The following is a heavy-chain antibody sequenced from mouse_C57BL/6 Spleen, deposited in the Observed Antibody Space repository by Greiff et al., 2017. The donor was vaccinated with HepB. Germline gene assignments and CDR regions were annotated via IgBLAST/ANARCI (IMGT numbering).Heavy chain of an antibody. CDR2: INPNYGTT. J-gene: IGHJ4*01. CDR3: ARPYDGYYDYYAMDY. V-gene: IGHV1-39*01. D-gene: IGHD2-3*01. CDR1: GYSFTDYN. Sequence: VQLKESGPELVKPGASVKISCKASGYSFTDYNMNWVKQSNGKSLEWIGVINPNYGTTSYNQKFKGKATLTVDQSSSTAYMQLNSLTSEDSAVYYCARPYDGYYDYYAMDYWGQGTSVTVSS.